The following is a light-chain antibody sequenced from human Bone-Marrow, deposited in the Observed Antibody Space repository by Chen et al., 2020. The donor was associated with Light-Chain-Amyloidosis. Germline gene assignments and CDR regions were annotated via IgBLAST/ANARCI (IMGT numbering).Light chain of an antibody. CDR2: DAS. Sequence: EIVLTQSPATLSLSPGERAALSCRASQRISKFLAWYQHKPGQAPRLLIYDASIRATGIPARFSGSGSGTDFTLTINSLEPEDFAVYYCQERTNWPLYTFGQGIKLEI. V-gene: IGKV3-11*01. CDR1: QRISKF. CDR3: QERTNWPLYT. J-gene: IGKJ2*01.